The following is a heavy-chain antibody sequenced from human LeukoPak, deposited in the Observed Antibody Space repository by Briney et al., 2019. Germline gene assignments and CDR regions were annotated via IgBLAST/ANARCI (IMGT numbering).Heavy chain of an antibody. J-gene: IGHJ4*02. CDR2: IIPILGIA. D-gene: IGHD6-19*01. CDR3: AKSQLNTFIAVAGSNDDY. Sequence: SVKVSCKASGGTFSSYAISWVRQAPGQGLEWMGRIIPILGIANYAQKFQGRVTITADKSTSTAYMELSSLRSEDTAVYYCAKSQLNTFIAVAGSNDDYWGQGTLVTVSS. CDR1: GGTFSSYA. V-gene: IGHV1-69*04.